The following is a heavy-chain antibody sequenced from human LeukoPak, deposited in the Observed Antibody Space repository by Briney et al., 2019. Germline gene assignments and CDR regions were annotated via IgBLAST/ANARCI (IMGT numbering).Heavy chain of an antibody. CDR2: ISSSSSYI. J-gene: IGHJ4*02. V-gene: IGHV3-21*01. D-gene: IGHD5-12*01. CDR3: ARDGGATPFDY. CDR1: GFTFSSYS. Sequence: GGSLRLSCAASGFTFSSYSMNWVRQASGKGLEWVPSISSSSSYIYYADSVKGRFTISRDNAKNSLYLRMNSLRAEDTAVYYCARDGGATPFDYWGQGTLVTVSS.